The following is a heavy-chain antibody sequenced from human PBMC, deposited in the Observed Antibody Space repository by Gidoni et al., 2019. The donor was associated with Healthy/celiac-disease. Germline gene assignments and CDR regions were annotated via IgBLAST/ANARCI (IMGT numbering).Heavy chain of an antibody. CDR1: GFTFSDSY. Sequence: QVQLVESGGGLVKPGGSLRLSWAASGFTFSDSYMSWIRQAPGKGLEWVSYISSSGSTIYYADSVKGRFTISRDNAKNSLYLQMNSLRAEDTAVYYCARDLTALRFLEWLGYFDLWGRGTLVTVSS. CDR2: ISSSGSTI. CDR3: ARDLTALRFLEWLGYFDL. J-gene: IGHJ2*01. D-gene: IGHD3-3*01. V-gene: IGHV3-11*01.